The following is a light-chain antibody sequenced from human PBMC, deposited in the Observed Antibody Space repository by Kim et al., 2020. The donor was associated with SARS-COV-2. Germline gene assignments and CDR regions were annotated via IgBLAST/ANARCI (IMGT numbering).Light chain of an antibody. V-gene: IGKV1-6*01. Sequence: ASIGDRVTITCRPSQGIRNDLSWYQQKPGQAPKVLVYAASSLQPGVPSRFSGSGSDSDFTLTISSLQPEDAATYYCLQDYTYPWTFGQGTKVDIK. J-gene: IGKJ1*01. CDR1: QGIRND. CDR3: LQDYTYPWT. CDR2: AAS.